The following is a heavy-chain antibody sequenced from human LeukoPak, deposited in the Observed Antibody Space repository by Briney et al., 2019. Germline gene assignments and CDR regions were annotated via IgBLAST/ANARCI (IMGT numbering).Heavy chain of an antibody. CDR1: GGSLSSTGQY. V-gene: IGHV4-39*07. CDR2: LHYSGST. J-gene: IGHJ3*02. D-gene: IGHD5-12*01. CDR3: ARDRDGGYDLNTFDI. Sequence: TSETLSLTCTVSGGSLSSTGQYWVWIRQPPGKGLEFIGTLHYSGSTHYDPSLKSRATISVDRSKNQFSLKLNSVTSADTAVYYCARDRDGGYDLNTFDIWGQGTMVTVSS.